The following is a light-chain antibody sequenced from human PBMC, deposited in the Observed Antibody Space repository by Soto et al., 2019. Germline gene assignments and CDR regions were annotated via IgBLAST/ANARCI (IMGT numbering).Light chain of an antibody. CDR3: QQYGSSPYT. J-gene: IGKJ2*01. CDR1: QSVSSSY. V-gene: IGKV3-20*01. Sequence: EIGLTQSPGTLSLSPGERATLSCRASQSVSSSYLAWYQQKPGQAPRLLIYGACSRATGIPDRFSGSGSGTDFTLTISRLEPEDFAVYYCQQYGSSPYTFGQGTKLAIK. CDR2: GAC.